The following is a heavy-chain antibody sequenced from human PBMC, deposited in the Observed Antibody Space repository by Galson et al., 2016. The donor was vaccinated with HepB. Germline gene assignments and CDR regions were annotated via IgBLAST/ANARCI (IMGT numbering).Heavy chain of an antibody. CDR3: ARAGGYGSGCLGP. J-gene: IGHJ5*02. V-gene: IGHV3-30-3*01. D-gene: IGHD6-19*01. Sequence: SLRLSCAASGFTFNSYPMHWVRQAPGKGLEWVAVISYDGGNKYYAYSVQGRFTIARDISKNKLFLQMNSQRTEDTAVYYCARAGGYGSGCLGPWGQGTLVTVSS. CDR1: GFTFNSYP. CDR2: ISYDGGNK.